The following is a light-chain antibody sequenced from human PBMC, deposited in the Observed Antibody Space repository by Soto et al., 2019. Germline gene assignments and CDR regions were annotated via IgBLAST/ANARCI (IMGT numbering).Light chain of an antibody. V-gene: IGKV3-15*01. J-gene: IGKJ1*01. CDR2: GAS. CDR3: QQYNNWPWT. Sequence: VLIDSPATLSLSPGKRATLSCRASQNISNYLIWYQQKPGQAPRLLIYGASKRATGFPARFSGSGSGTDFTLTISSLQSEDFAVYYCQQYNNWPWTFGQGSKVAIK. CDR1: QNISNY.